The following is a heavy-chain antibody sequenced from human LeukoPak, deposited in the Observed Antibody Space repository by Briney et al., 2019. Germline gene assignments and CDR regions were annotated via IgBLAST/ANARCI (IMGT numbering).Heavy chain of an antibody. J-gene: IGHJ4*02. CDR2: INEDGSDK. CDR1: GFMFTDSW. V-gene: IGHV3-7*01. D-gene: IGHD4-17*01. Sequence: GGSLRLSCAASGFMFTDSWMAWVRQAPGKGLEWLSNINEDGSDKNYVVALKGRFTISRDNAEQSLYLQMNSLRAEDTAIYYCARDAAYGYDRFDYWGQGTQVTVSS. CDR3: ARDAAYGYDRFDY.